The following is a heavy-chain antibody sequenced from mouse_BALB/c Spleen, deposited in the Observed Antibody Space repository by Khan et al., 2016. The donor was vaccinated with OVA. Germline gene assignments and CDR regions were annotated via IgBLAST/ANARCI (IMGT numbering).Heavy chain of an antibody. D-gene: IGHD2-10*02. V-gene: IGHV4-1*02. CDR2: INPDSSTI. CDR3: VRPKYGKVFAY. CDR1: GLDFSGYW. J-gene: IGHJ3*01. Sequence: EVKLLESGGGLVQPGGSLKLSCAASGLDFSGYWMSWVRQAPGKGLEWIGEINPDSSTINYTPSLEDKFIISRDNAKNTLYLQMNKVRSEDTALXYRVRPKYGKVFAYWGQGTLVTVSA.